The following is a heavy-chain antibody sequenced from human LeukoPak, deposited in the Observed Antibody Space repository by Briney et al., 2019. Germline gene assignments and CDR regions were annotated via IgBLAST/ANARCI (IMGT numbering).Heavy chain of an antibody. CDR2: VYQSGTT. Sequence: PSETLSLTCTVSGFSTSSGHYWGWVRQPPGAGLEWIGSVYQSGTTYYNPSLKSRVTTSVDMSKNQFSLRLRPVTAADTAVYYCARIFIRNGYSSYFDCWGQGTLVTVSS. CDR1: GFSTSSGHY. CDR3: ARIFIRNGYSSYFDC. V-gene: IGHV4-38-2*02. J-gene: IGHJ4*02. D-gene: IGHD5-18*01.